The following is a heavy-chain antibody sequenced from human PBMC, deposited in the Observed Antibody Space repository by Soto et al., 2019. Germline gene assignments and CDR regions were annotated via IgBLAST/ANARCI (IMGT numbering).Heavy chain of an antibody. D-gene: IGHD2-15*01. CDR1: GGSISSYY. J-gene: IGHJ3*02. V-gene: IGHV4-59*08. CDR3: ARQSQYCSGGSCYTGGETDAFDI. CDR2: IYYSGST. Sequence: SETLSLTCTVSGGSISSYYWSWIRQPPGKGLEWIGYIYYSGSTNYNPSLKSRVTISVDTSKNQFSLKLSSVTAADTAVYYCARQSQYCSGGSCYTGGETDAFDIWGQGTMVTVSS.